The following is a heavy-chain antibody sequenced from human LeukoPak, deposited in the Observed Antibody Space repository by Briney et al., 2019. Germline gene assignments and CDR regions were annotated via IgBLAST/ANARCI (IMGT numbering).Heavy chain of an antibody. CDR2: IYYSGST. Sequence: PSETLSLTCTVSGGSIGIYYWSWIRQPPGKGLEWIGHIYYSGSTNYNPSLKSRVTISVTKNQFSLKLSSVTAADTAVYFCARSAAGLSYGMDVWGQGTTVTVSS. J-gene: IGHJ6*02. CDR3: ARSAAGLSYGMDV. V-gene: IGHV4-59*08. D-gene: IGHD6-13*01. CDR1: GGSIGIYY.